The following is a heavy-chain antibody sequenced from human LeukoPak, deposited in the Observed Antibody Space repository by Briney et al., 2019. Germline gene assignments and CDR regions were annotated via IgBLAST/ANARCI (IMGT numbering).Heavy chain of an antibody. CDR1: GYTFTGYY. CDR2: ISAYNGNT. D-gene: IGHD4-11*01. J-gene: IGHJ4*02. Sequence: GASVNVSCKASGYTFTGYYMHWVRQAPGQGLEWMGWISAYNGNTNYAQKLQGRVTMTTDTSTSTAYMELRSLRSDDTAVYYCARGLTTVYDYWGQGTLVTVSS. V-gene: IGHV1-18*04. CDR3: ARGLTTVYDY.